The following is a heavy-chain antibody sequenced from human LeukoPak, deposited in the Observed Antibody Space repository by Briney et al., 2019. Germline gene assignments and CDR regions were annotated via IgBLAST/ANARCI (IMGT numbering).Heavy chain of an antibody. CDR2: MNPNSGNT. CDR3: ARGGRRESYPYYYYYMDV. J-gene: IGHJ6*03. CDR1: GYTFTSYD. Sequence: ASVKVSCKASGYTFTSYDINWVRQATGQGLEWMGWMNPNSGNTGYAQKFQGRVTMTRNTSISTAYMELSSLRSEGTAVYYCARGGRRESYPYYYYYMDVWGKGTTVTVSS. V-gene: IGHV1-8*01. D-gene: IGHD1-26*01.